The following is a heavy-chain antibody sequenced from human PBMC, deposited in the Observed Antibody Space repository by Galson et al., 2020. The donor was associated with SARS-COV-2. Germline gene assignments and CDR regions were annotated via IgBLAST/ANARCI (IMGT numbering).Heavy chain of an antibody. Sequence: KIGESLKISCAASGFTFSDYYMSWIRQAPGKGLEWVSYISSSGSTIYYADSVKGRFTISRDNAKNSLYLQMNSLRAEDTAVYYCARCRAPFRCDNWFDPWGQGTLVTVSS. V-gene: IGHV3-11*01. CDR3: ARCRAPFRCDNWFDP. J-gene: IGHJ5*02. D-gene: IGHD3-10*01. CDR1: GFTFSDYY. CDR2: ISSSGSTI.